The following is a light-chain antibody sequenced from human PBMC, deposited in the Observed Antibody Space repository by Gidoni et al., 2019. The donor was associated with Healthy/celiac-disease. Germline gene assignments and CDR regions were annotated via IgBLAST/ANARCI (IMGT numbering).Light chain of an antibody. Sequence: VLTQSPATLSLSPGERATLPCRASQSVSSYLAWYQQKPGQAPRLLIYDASNRATGIPARFSGSGSGTDFTLTISSLEPEDFAVYYCQQRSNWLFTFGPGTKVDIK. CDR3: QQRSNWLFT. CDR1: QSVSSY. J-gene: IGKJ3*01. V-gene: IGKV3-11*01. CDR2: DAS.